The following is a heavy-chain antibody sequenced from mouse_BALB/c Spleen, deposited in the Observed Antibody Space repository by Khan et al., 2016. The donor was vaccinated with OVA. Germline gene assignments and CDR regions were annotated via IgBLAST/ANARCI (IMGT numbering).Heavy chain of an antibody. D-gene: IGHD3-3*01. Sequence: QMQLEELGPGLVAPSQSLSITCTVSGFSLSRYSVHWVRQPPGKGLEWLGIIWGGGSTDYNSALKSRLSISKDNSKSQVFLKMNSLQTDDTAMYYCARNRDGGSYWYFDVWGAGTTVTVSS. CDR2: IWGGGST. J-gene: IGHJ1*01. CDR1: GFSLSRYS. V-gene: IGHV2-6-4*01. CDR3: ARNRDGGSYWYFDV.